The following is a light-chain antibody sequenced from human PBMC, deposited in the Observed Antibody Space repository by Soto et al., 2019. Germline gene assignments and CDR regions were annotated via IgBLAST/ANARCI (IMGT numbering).Light chain of an antibody. CDR3: QQRSNWPPMYT. J-gene: IGKJ5*01. V-gene: IGKV3-11*01. Sequence: EIVLTRSPATLSLSPGERATLSCRASQSIATYLGWYQQKPGQAPRLLIYSASNRATGIPARFSGSGSGTDFTLTISSLEPEDFAVYYCQQRSNWPPMYTFGQGTRLEI. CDR2: SAS. CDR1: QSIATY.